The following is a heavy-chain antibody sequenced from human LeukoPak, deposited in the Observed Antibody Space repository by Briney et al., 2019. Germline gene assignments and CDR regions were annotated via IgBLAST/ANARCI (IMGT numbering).Heavy chain of an antibody. Sequence: ASVKVSCKASGYTFTGYYMHWVRQAPGQGLEWMGWINPNSGGTNYAQKFQGRVTMTRDTSISTAYMELSRLRSDDTAVYYCARIMITFGGVIEHGYYFDYWGQGTLVTVSS. V-gene: IGHV1-2*02. CDR2: INPNSGGT. D-gene: IGHD3-16*02. CDR1: GYTFTGYY. J-gene: IGHJ4*02. CDR3: ARIMITFGGVIEHGYYFDY.